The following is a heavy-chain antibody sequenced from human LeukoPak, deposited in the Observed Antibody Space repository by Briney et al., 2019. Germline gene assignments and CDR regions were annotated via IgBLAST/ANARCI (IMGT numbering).Heavy chain of an antibody. CDR2: IRHDESEK. CDR3: TRRLDD. J-gene: IGHJ4*02. V-gene: IGHV3-7*01. D-gene: IGHD3-16*01. CDR1: GFSFNSDW. Sequence: GGSLRLSCAASGFSFNSDWMDWVRQAPGKGLEWVANIRHDESEKNYLDSVKGRFTISRDNAQNSLYLQMNGLRVEDTAVYYCTRRLDDWGQGTLVTVSS.